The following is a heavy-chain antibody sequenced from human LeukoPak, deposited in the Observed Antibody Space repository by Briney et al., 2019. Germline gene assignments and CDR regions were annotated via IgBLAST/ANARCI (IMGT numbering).Heavy chain of an antibody. CDR3: AKILGEWELLSPDFDY. CDR1: GFTFSSYG. Sequence: PGGSLRLSCAASGFTFSSYGMHWVRQAPGKGLEWVAVISYDGSNKYYADSVKGRFTIPRDNSKNTLYLQMNSLRAEDTAVYYCAKILGEWELLSPDFDYWGQGTLVTVSS. D-gene: IGHD1-26*01. CDR2: ISYDGSNK. V-gene: IGHV3-30*18. J-gene: IGHJ4*02.